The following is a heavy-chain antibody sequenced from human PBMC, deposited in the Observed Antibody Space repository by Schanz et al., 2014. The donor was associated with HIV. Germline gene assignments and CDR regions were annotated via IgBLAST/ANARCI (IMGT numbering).Heavy chain of an antibody. Sequence: EVQLLDSGGGLVQPGGSLRLSCAASGFTFSRYWMTWVRQAPGKGLEWVANIKEDGSEKYHADSVKGRFTISRDNAKNSLYLNMYSLRAEDTAVYYCVRGLLFQGFFDSWGQGALVTVSS. CDR1: GFTFSRYW. CDR3: VRGLLFQGFFDS. D-gene: IGHD3-10*01. CDR2: IKEDGSEK. J-gene: IGHJ4*02. V-gene: IGHV3-7*01.